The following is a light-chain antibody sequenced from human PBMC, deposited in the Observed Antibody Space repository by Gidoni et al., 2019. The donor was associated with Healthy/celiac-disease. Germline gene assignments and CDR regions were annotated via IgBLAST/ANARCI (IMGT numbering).Light chain of an antibody. V-gene: IGKV1-39*01. J-gene: IGKJ1*01. CDR2: AAS. Sequence: DIQMTQSPSSLSASVGDRVTITCRARQSISSYLNWYQKKPGKAPKLLIYAASSLQSGFPSRFSGSGSGTDFTLTISSLQPEDFATYYCQQSYTTPWTFGQGTKVEIK. CDR3: QQSYTTPWT. CDR1: QSISSY.